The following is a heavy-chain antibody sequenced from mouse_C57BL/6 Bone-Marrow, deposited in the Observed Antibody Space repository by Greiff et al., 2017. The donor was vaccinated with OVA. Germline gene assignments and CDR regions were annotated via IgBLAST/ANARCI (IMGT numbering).Heavy chain of an antibody. CDR2: ISNGGGST. CDR1: GFTFSDYY. J-gene: IGHJ4*01. CDR3: ARRYYSNYGYAMDY. D-gene: IGHD2-5*01. V-gene: IGHV5-12*01. Sequence: DVMLVESGGGLVQPGGSLKLSCAASGFTFSDYYMYWVRQTPEKRLEWVAYISNGGGSTYYPDTVKGRFTISRDNAKNTLYLQMSRLKSEDTAMYYCARRYYSNYGYAMDYWGQGTSVTVSS.